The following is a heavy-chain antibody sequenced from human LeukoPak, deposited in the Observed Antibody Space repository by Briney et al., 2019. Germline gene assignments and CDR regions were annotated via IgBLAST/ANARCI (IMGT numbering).Heavy chain of an antibody. CDR1: GFTFSSYA. Sequence: GGSLRLSCAASGFTFSSYAMHWVRQAPGKGLEYVSAISSNGGSTYYANSVKGRFTISRDNAKNSLYLQMNSLRAEDTAVYYCARADSSGWSYWGQGTLVTVSS. D-gene: IGHD6-19*01. V-gene: IGHV3-64*01. CDR3: ARADSSGWSY. CDR2: ISSNGGST. J-gene: IGHJ4*02.